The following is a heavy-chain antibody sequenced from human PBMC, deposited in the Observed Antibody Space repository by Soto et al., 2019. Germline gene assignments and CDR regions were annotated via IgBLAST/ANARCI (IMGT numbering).Heavy chain of an antibody. Sequence: QVQLVQSGAEVKKPGSSVKVSCKASGGTFSSYAISWVRQAPGQGIEWMGGIIPISGTANYAQKFQGRVTITAYESTSTAYMELSSLRSEDTAVYYCARDRTTEGRMSYYGMDVWGQGTTVTVSS. CDR1: GGTFSSYA. D-gene: IGHD4-4*01. V-gene: IGHV1-69*01. CDR3: ARDRTTEGRMSYYGMDV. CDR2: IIPISGTA. J-gene: IGHJ6*02.